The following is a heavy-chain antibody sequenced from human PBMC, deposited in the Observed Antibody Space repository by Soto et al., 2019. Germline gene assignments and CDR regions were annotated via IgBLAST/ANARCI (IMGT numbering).Heavy chain of an antibody. CDR2: IWYDGSNK. J-gene: IGHJ4*02. CDR1: GFTFSSYG. D-gene: IGHD6-19*01. V-gene: IGHV3-33*01. Sequence: QVQLVESGGGVVQPGRSLRLSCAASGFTFSSYGMHWVRQAPGKGLEWVAVIWYDGSNKYYADSVKGRFTISRDNAKNSLYLQMNSLRAEDTAVYYCARVHSSGWSWGYWGQGTLVTVSS. CDR3: ARVHSSGWSWGY.